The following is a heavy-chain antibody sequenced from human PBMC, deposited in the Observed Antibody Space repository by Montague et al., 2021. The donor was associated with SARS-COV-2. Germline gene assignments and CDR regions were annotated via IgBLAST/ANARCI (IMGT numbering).Heavy chain of an antibody. V-gene: IGHV4-34*01. CDR2: ISHPGST. J-gene: IGHJ4*02. D-gene: IGHD1-1*01. CDR1: TESFNGYY. CDR3: ARGVYNRMIFVISPRYYFDY. Sequence: SETLSLTCAVYTESFNGYYWTWIRQPPGKGLEWIGEISHPGSTKYNPSLKSRVTISLDTYRKQVSLRLTSVTAADSATYYCARGVYNRMIFVISPRYYFDYWGQGSMVAVSA.